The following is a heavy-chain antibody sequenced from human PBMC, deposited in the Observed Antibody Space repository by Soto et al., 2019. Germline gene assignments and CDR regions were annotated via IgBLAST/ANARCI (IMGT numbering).Heavy chain of an antibody. CDR2: ISPHNGNT. D-gene: IGHD2-15*01. J-gene: IGHJ5*02. V-gene: IGHV1-18*01. CDR3: AREDGYCSGGSCHSGGWLEP. CDR1: GYTFTTYG. Sequence: QVQLVQSGVEVKKPGASVKVSCKTSGYTFTTYGVSWVRQAPGQGLEWMGWISPHNGNTNYAQRFQGRVILTTDTSTNTAYMELMSLGPDDTALYYCAREDGYCSGGSCHSGGWLEPWGQGTLLTVSS.